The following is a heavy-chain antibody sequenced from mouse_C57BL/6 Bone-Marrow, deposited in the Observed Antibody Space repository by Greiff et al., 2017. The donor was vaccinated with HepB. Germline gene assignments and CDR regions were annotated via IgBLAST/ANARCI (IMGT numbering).Heavy chain of an antibody. CDR3: ARHYYGSSSFDY. V-gene: IGHV1-50*01. Sequence: VQLQQSGAELVKPGASVKLSCKASGYTFTSYWMQWVKQRPGQGLEWIGEIDPSDSYTNYDQKFKGKATVTVDTSSSTAYMQLSSLTSEDSAVYYCARHYYGSSSFDYWGQGTTLTVSS. J-gene: IGHJ2*01. D-gene: IGHD1-1*01. CDR2: IDPSDSYT. CDR1: GYTFTSYW.